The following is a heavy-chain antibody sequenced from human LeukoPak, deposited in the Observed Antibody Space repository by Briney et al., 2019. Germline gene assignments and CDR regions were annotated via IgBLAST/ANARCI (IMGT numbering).Heavy chain of an antibody. CDR3: ARAKKYSSSWSTPDY. J-gene: IGHJ4*02. CDR2: ISAYNGNT. Sequence: ASVKVSCKASGYTFTNFGFSWVRQAPGQGLEWMGWISAYNGNTNYAQKLQGRVTMTTDTSTSTAYMELRSLRSDDTAVYYCARAKKYSSSWSTPDYWGQGTLVTVSS. CDR1: GYTFTNFG. V-gene: IGHV1-18*01. D-gene: IGHD6-13*01.